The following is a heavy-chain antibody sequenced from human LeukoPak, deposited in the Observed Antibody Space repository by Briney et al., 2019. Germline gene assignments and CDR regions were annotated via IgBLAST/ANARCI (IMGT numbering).Heavy chain of an antibody. CDR1: GGSIGSGSYS. J-gene: IGHJ2*01. V-gene: IGHV4-61*02. CDR3: ARNRDSDYGPSYWFSAL. D-gene: IGHD4-17*01. Sequence: SETLSLTCTVSGGSIGSGSYSWSWIRQPAGKGLEWIGRVFISGSTNYNPSLKSRASISIDKSKNQFSLKLNSVTAADTAVYYCARNRDSDYGPSYWFSALWGRGTLITVSS. CDR2: VFISGST.